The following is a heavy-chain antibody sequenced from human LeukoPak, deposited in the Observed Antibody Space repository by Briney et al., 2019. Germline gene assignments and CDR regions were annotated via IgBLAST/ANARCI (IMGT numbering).Heavy chain of an antibody. CDR3: AKAKGTSIYLLDY. Sequence: GGSLRLSCAASGFTFSNYAMSWVRQAPGKGLEWVSGISGSGGSGSGGRTYYADSVKGRFTISRDNSKDTLYLRMNSLRAEDTAVFYRAKAKGTSIYLLDYWGQGTLVTVSS. D-gene: IGHD4-11*01. CDR2: ISGSGGSGSGGRT. V-gene: IGHV3-23*01. J-gene: IGHJ4*02. CDR1: GFTFSNYA.